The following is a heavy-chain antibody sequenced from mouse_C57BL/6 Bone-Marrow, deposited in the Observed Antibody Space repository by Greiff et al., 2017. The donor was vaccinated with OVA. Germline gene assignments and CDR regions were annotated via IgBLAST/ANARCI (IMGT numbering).Heavy chain of an antibody. J-gene: IGHJ1*03. CDR1: GFTFSDYG. D-gene: IGHD1-1*01. CDR3: ARGNYYGSSRYWYFDV. Sequence: EVKLMESGGGLVKPGGSLKLSCAASGFTFSDYGMHWVRQAPEKGLKWVAYISSGSSTIYYADTVKGRFTISRDNAKNTLFLQMTSLRSEDTAMYYCARGNYYGSSRYWYFDVWGTGTTVTVSS. CDR2: ISSGSSTI. V-gene: IGHV5-17*01.